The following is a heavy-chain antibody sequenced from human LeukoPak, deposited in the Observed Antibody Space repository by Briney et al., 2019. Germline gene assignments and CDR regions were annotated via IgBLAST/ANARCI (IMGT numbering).Heavy chain of an antibody. V-gene: IGHV5-10-1*01. J-gene: IGHJ6*02. CDR3: AGSHRLLSNFQNYGMDV. CDR2: IDPSDSYT. D-gene: IGHD2/OR15-2a*01. CDR1: GYSFTSYW. Sequence: GESLKISCKGSGYSFTSYWISWVRQMPGKGLEWMGRIDPSDSYTNYSPSFQGHVTISADKSISTAYLQWSSLKASDTAMYYCAGSHRLLSNFQNYGMDVWGQGTTVTVSS.